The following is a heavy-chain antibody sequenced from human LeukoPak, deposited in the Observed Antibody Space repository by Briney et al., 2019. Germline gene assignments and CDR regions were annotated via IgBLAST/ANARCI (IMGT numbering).Heavy chain of an antibody. J-gene: IGHJ4*02. CDR1: GFTFNSYA. V-gene: IGHV3-23*01. Sequence: GGSLRLSCAASGFTFNSYAMSWVRQAPGKGLEWVSAIRGSGGGTYYADSVKGRFTISRDNSKNTLYLQMNSLRDEDTALYYCAKAGIGVVGYFDYWGQGTLVTASS. CDR3: AKAGIGVVGYFDY. D-gene: IGHD6-19*01. CDR2: IRGSGGGT.